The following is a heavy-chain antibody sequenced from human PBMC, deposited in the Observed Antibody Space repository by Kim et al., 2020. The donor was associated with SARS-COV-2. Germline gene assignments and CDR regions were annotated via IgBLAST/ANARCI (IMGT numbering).Heavy chain of an antibody. CDR3: ASIAVEKSQGRSYYYYGMDV. Sequence: SETLSLTCAVSGGSISSSNWWSWVRQPPGKGLEWIGEIYHSGSTNYNPSLKSRVTISVDKSKNQFSLKLSSVTAADTAVYYCASIAVEKSQGRSYYYYGMDVWGQGTTVTVSS. CDR1: GGSISSSNW. J-gene: IGHJ6*02. CDR2: IYHSGST. D-gene: IGHD1-26*01. V-gene: IGHV4-4*02.